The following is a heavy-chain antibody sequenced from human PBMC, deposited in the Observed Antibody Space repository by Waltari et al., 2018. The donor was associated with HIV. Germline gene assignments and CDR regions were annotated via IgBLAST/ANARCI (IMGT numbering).Heavy chain of an antibody. CDR3: ARRIGRLVMGARGFDP. J-gene: IGHJ5*02. D-gene: IGHD6-19*01. Sequence: QLQLQESGPGLVKPSETLSLTCTVSGGSISSSSYYWGWIRQPPGKGLEWIGSIYYSGSTYYNPSLKSRVTISVDTSKNQFSLKLSSVTAADTAVYYCARRIGRLVMGARGFDPWGQGTLVTVSS. CDR2: IYYSGST. V-gene: IGHV4-39*01. CDR1: GGSISSSSYY.